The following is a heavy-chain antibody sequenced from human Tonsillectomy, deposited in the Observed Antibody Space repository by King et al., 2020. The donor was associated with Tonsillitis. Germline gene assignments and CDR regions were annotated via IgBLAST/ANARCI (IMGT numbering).Heavy chain of an antibody. J-gene: IGHJ6*02. V-gene: IGHV4-59*01. CDR2: FYYSGNT. Sequence: VQLQESGPGLVKPSETLSLTCTVSDGSISSDYWSWIRQPPGKGLEWIGYFYYSGNTNYNPSLKSRVTISVDTSKNQFSLKLSSVTAADTAVYYCARGAGPIHFYYGMDVWAQGTTVTVSS. CDR1: DGSISSDY. CDR3: ARGAGPIHFYYGMDV.